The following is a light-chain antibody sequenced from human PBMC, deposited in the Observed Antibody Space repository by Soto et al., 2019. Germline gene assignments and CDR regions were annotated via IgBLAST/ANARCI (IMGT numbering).Light chain of an antibody. V-gene: IGLV2-8*01. CDR3: SSYAGRDIWV. Sequence: QSALTQPPSASGSRGQSVTISCTGTSVDINYVSWFQQHPGKAPKLIICEVTKRPSGVPDRFSGSKSGNTASLTVSGHQDDDEADYYCSSYAGRDIWVFGGGTKLTVL. J-gene: IGLJ3*02. CDR2: EVT. CDR1: SVDINY.